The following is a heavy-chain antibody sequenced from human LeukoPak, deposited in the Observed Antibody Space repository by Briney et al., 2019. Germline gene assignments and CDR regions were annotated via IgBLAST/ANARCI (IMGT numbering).Heavy chain of an antibody. D-gene: IGHD2-8*01. V-gene: IGHV3-23*01. Sequence: GGSLRLSCVASGFTFRTYEMNWVRQAPGKGLEWVSAISASGGGTYYADSVKGRFTISRDNSRSTVFLQMSSLRAEDTAVYYCAKAPHCPNDVCRYFDYWGQGILVTVSS. CDR1: GFTFRTYE. CDR3: AKAPHCPNDVCRYFDY. J-gene: IGHJ4*02. CDR2: ISASGGGT.